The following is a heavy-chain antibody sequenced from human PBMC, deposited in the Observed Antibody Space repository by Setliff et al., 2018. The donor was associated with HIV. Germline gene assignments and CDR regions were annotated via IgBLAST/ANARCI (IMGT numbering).Heavy chain of an antibody. CDR3: ARGFWGGEGDSFFDS. D-gene: IGHD3-16*01. V-gene: IGHV1-69-2*01. CDR2: GNPEDGET. Sequence: ASVKVSCKTSGYFFSEFYIHWVQQAPGKGLEWMGRGNPEDGETIYAEKFQGRVTITADTSTDTAYMDLNSLRAEATAAYFCARGFWGGEGDSFFDSWGQGTLVTVSS. J-gene: IGHJ4*02. CDR1: GYFFSEFY.